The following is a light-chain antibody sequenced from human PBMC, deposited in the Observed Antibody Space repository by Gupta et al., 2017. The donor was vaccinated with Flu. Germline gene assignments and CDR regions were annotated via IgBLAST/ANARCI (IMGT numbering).Light chain of an antibody. CDR3: QQYYTTPLT. V-gene: IGKV4-1*01. CDR1: QSGLYSSNNMNY. Sequence: SLGERATINCKSSQSGLYSSNNMNYLAWYQQKPGQPPRLLIYWASTRESGVPDRFSGSGSGTDFTLTISSLQAEDVAVYYCQQYYTTPLTFGGGTRVEIK. CDR2: WAS. J-gene: IGKJ4*01.